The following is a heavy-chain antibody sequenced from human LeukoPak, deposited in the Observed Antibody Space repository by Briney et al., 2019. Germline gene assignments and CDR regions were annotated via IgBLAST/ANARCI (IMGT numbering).Heavy chain of an antibody. J-gene: IGHJ5*02. Sequence: GGSLRLSCAASGFTLSSYAMHWVRQAPGKGLEWVAVISYDGSNKYYADSVKGRFTISRDNSKNTLYLQMNSLRAEDTAVYYCARDYLLWFGEISNWFDPWGQGTLVTVSS. CDR1: GFTLSSYA. D-gene: IGHD3-10*01. V-gene: IGHV3-30*04. CDR2: ISYDGSNK. CDR3: ARDYLLWFGEISNWFDP.